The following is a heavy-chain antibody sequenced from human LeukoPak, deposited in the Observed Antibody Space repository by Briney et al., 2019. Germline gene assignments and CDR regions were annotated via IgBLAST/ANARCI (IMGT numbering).Heavy chain of an antibody. Sequence: GGSLRLSCAASGLTVSSYGMTWVRQAPGKGLEWVSAFSATDGSAQYAESVKGRFTISRDNSKNSLYLQMYSLRDEDTAVYYCAKARIASAGTGAFDVWGQGTMVTVSS. D-gene: IGHD6-13*01. V-gene: IGHV3-23*01. J-gene: IGHJ3*01. CDR2: FSATDGSA. CDR3: AKARIASAGTGAFDV. CDR1: GLTVSSYG.